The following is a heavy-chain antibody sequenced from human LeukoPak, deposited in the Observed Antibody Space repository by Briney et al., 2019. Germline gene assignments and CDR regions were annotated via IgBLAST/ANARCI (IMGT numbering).Heavy chain of an antibody. CDR3: ARHSYDILPSFDY. J-gene: IGHJ4*02. D-gene: IGHD3-9*01. CDR2: IYYSGST. Sequence: SETLSLTYTVSGGSISSYYWSWIRQPPGKGLEWIGYIYYSGSTNYNPSHKSRVTISVDTSKNQFSLKLSSVTVADTAVYYCARHSYDILPSFDYWGQGTLVTVSS. CDR1: GGSISSYY. V-gene: IGHV4-59*08.